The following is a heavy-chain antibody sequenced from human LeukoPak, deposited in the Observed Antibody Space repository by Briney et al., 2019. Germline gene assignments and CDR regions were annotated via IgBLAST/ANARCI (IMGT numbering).Heavy chain of an antibody. V-gene: IGHV1-2*02. CDR1: ACTFTGYY. Sequence: ASVKVSCKASACTFTGYYIHWVRQAPGQGLECMGWINPNSGGTNYAQKFQGRVTMTRDTSISTAYMELSRLRSDDTAVYYCARGGSGSYFSWLDPWGQGALVTVSS. CDR3: ARGGSGSYFSWLDP. J-gene: IGHJ5*02. D-gene: IGHD3-10*01. CDR2: INPNSGGT.